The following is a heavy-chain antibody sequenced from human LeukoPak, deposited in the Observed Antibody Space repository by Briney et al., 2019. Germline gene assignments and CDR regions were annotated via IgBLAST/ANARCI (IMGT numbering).Heavy chain of an antibody. CDR2: IYHSGST. D-gene: IGHD3-22*01. CDR1: GGSISSGDYY. CDR3: SRGLDSRKLGY. Sequence: NTSETLSLTCTVSGGSISSGDYYWTWIRQPPGKGLEWIGYIYHSGSTRYNSSLKSRLTISVDTSKNQFSLKLNSVTAADTAVYFCSRGLDSRKLGYWGQGTLVTVSS. J-gene: IGHJ4*02. V-gene: IGHV4-30-4*01.